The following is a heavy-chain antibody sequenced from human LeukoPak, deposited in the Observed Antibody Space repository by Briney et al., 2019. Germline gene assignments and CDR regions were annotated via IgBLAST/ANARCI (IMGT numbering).Heavy chain of an antibody. CDR1: GFTFSSYS. D-gene: IGHD3-16*02. J-gene: IGHJ6*03. V-gene: IGHV3-7*01. Sequence: GGSLRLSCAASGFTFSSYSMNWVRQAPGKGLEWVANTKQDGGEKYYVDSVKGRFTISRDNAKNSVYLQMNRLRVEDTAVYYCARRSYRGVITVYYYYYMDVWGKGTPVTVSS. CDR2: TKQDGGEK. CDR3: ARRSYRGVITVYYYYYMDV.